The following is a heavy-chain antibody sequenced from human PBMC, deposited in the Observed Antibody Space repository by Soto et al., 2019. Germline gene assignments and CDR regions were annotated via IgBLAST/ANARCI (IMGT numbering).Heavy chain of an antibody. CDR3: ARGPYCDTSSCFLPNYYFAMDV. J-gene: IGHJ6*02. D-gene: IGHD2-2*01. CDR2: ISYDGTNK. Sequence: GGSLRLSCAASGFPFNSYAMHWVRQAPGKGLEWVAVISYDGTNKYYADSVKGRFTISRDNSKNTLYLQMNSLRAEDTAVYYCARGPYCDTSSCFLPNYYFAMDVWGRGTTVTVSS. CDR1: GFPFNSYA. V-gene: IGHV3-30-3*01.